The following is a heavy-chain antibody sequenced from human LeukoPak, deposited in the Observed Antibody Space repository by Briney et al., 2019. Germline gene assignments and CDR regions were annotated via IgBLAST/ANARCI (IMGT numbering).Heavy chain of an antibody. CDR1: GFTFSDYY. J-gene: IGHJ4*02. Sequence: GGSLRLSCAASGFTFSDYYMSWTRQAPGKGLEWVSYISSSGNIIYSADSVKGRFTISRDNAKNSLYLQINSLRAEDTAVYYCARATAADTAMIYFDYWGQGTLVTVSS. V-gene: IGHV3-11*01. D-gene: IGHD5-18*01. CDR2: ISSSGNII. CDR3: ARATAADTAMIYFDY.